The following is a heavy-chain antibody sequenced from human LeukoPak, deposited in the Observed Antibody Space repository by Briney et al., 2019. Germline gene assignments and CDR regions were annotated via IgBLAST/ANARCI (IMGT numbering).Heavy chain of an antibody. CDR3: ATERRDYDYVWGSKRGAFDI. CDR1: GGTFSSYA. Sequence: SVKVSCKASGGTFSSYAISWVRQAPGQGLEWMGGIIPIFGTANYAQKFQGRVTITADESTSTAYMELSSLRSEDTAVYYCATERRDYDYVWGSKRGAFDIWGQGTMVTVSS. J-gene: IGHJ3*02. V-gene: IGHV1-69*13. CDR2: IIPIFGTA. D-gene: IGHD3-16*01.